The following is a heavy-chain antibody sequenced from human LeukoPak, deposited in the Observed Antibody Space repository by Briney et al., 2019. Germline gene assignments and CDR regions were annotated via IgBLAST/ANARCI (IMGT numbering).Heavy chain of an antibody. CDR3: ARGWGPSGSYDY. Sequence: ASVKVSCKASGYTFTSYYIYWARQAPGQGLEWMGIINPSGGSTNYAQKFQGRVTMTRDTSTSTVYMELSSLRSEDTAVYYCARGWGPSGSYDYWGQGTPVTVSS. D-gene: IGHD1-26*01. J-gene: IGHJ4*02. V-gene: IGHV1-46*01. CDR2: INPSGGST. CDR1: GYTFTSYY.